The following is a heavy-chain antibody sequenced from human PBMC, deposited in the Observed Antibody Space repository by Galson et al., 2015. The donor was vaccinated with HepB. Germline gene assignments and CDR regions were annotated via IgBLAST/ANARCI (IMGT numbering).Heavy chain of an antibody. CDR3: ARLYCSSTSCYSHFDY. Sequence: QSGAEVKKPGESLRISCKVSGYSFTTYWITWVRQMPGKGLECMGRIDPSDSYTNYSPSFQGHVTISADKSISTAYLQWSSLKASDTAIYYCARLYCSSTSCYSHFDYRGQGTLVTVSS. J-gene: IGHJ4*02. CDR2: IDPSDSYT. CDR1: GYSFTTYW. D-gene: IGHD2-2*02. V-gene: IGHV5-10-1*01.